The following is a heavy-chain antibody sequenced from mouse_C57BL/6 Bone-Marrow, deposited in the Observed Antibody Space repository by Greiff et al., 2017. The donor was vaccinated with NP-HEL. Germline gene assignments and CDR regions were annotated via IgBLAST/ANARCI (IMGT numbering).Heavy chain of an antibody. D-gene: IGHD3-2*02. CDR3: TRAWDSSGPHYAMDY. Sequence: QVQLQQSGAELVRPGASVTLSCKAPGYTFTDYEMHWVKQTPVHGLEWIGAIDPETGGTAYNQKFKGKAILTADKSSSTAYMELRSLTSEDSAVYYCTRAWDSSGPHYAMDYWGQGTSVTVSS. J-gene: IGHJ4*01. CDR2: IDPETGGT. CDR1: GYTFTDYE. V-gene: IGHV1-15*01.